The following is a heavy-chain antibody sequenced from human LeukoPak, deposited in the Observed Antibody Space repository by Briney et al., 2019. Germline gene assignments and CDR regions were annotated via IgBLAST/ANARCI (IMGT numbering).Heavy chain of an antibody. D-gene: IGHD2-2*02. V-gene: IGHV4-59*01. CDR3: EKYLRDSGTYYFDF. Sequence: SETLSLTCTVSGGSISSYYWSWIRQPPGKGLEWIGYVYSSGLTNYNPSLRSRVTISIDTSRSQFSLKLNSVTAADTAVYYCEKYLRDSGTYYFDFWGQGALVTVSS. CDR2: VYSSGLT. J-gene: IGHJ4*02. CDR1: GGSISSYY.